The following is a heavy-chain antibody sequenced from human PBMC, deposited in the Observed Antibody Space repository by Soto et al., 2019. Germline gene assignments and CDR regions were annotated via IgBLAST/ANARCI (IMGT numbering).Heavy chain of an antibody. CDR2: IYTGGST. J-gene: IGHJ4*02. Sequence: GGSLRLSCAASGFTFSSYAMSWVRQAPGRGLEWVSVIYTGGSTYYADSVKGRFTISRDNSKNTLYLQMHSLRAEDTALYYCARVSTTAKTFEYWGQGTLVTGSS. CDR1: GFTFSSYA. V-gene: IGHV3-53*01. CDR3: ARVSTTAKTFEY.